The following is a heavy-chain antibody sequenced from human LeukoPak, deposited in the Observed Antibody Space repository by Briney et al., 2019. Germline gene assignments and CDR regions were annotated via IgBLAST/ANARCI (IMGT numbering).Heavy chain of an antibody. V-gene: IGHV4-61*02. Sequence: PSETLSLTCTVSGGSISSGSYYWSWIRQPAGKGLEWIGRIYTSGSTNYNPSLKSRVTILVDTSKNQFSLKLSSVTAADTAVYYCARVRGWPEEVNWFDPWGQGTLVTVSS. D-gene: IGHD1-14*01. CDR3: ARVRGWPEEVNWFDP. CDR1: GGSISSGSYY. CDR2: IYTSGST. J-gene: IGHJ5*02.